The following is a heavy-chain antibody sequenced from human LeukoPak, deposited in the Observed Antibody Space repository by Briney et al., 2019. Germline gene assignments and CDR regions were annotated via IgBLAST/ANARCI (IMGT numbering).Heavy chain of an antibody. CDR2: IYHSGST. D-gene: IGHD1-26*01. V-gene: IGHV4-38-2*01. J-gene: IGHJ4*02. CDR3: ASKPFLSGSFDY. Sequence: SETLSLTCAVSGYYISSGYYWGWIRQPPGKGLEWIGSIYHSGSTYYNPSLKSRVTISVDTSKNQFSLNLSSVTAADTAVYYCASKPFLSGSFDYWGQGTLVTVSS. CDR1: GYYISSGYY.